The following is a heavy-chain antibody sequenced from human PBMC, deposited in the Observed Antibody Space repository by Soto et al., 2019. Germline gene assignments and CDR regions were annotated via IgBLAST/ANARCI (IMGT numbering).Heavy chain of an antibody. Sequence: EVQLVESGGGLVKPGGSLRLSCAASGFIFSKAWMSWFRQAPGKGLEWVGLIKSKTDGGTTDYTAPVKGRFTISRADSENTLYLQMNSLKTDDTAVYYCATGAAGNWGQGTLVTVSS. V-gene: IGHV3-15*01. CDR3: ATGAAGN. D-gene: IGHD6-13*01. CDR2: IKSKTDGGTT. J-gene: IGHJ4*02. CDR1: GFIFSKAW.